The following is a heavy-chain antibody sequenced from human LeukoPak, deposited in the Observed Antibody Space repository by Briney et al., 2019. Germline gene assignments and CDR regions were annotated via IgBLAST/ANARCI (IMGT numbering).Heavy chain of an antibody. CDR3: ATRKLGNDY. CDR2: IYYTET. V-gene: IGHV4-59*01. J-gene: IGHJ4*02. D-gene: IGHD7-27*01. Sequence: SETLSLTCIVSGGSISSYYWSWIRQPPGKGLEWIGYIYYTETSYNPSLKSRVTISADTSKNQFSLKLYSVTAADTAVYYCATRKLGNDYWGQGTLVTVSS. CDR1: GGSISSYY.